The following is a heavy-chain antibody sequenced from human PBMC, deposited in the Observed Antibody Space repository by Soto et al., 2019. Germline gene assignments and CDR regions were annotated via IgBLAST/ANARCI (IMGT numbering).Heavy chain of an antibody. D-gene: IGHD3-3*01. Sequence: SETLSLTCAVYGGPFSGYYWSWIRQPPGKGLEWIGEINHSGSTNYNPSLKSRVTISVDTSKNQFSLKLSSVTAADTAVYYCARGAGYDFWSGYRPTYYYMDVWGKGTPVTVSS. CDR3: ARGAGYDFWSGYRPTYYYMDV. J-gene: IGHJ6*03. CDR1: GGPFSGYY. V-gene: IGHV4-34*01. CDR2: INHSGST.